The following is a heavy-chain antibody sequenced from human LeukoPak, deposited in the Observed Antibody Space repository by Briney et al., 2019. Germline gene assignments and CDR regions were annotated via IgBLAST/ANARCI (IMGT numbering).Heavy chain of an antibody. J-gene: IGHJ3*02. Sequence: VTVKVFCKASGGPFSRYAKSWVPQAPGQGLEWMGWISQYYGNTNYAQQHKGRVPLITDTSPRTVSMELKILRSDDAAVYYCEGGSSGDDAFWSWGKGTMVTLST. V-gene: IGHV1-18*01. CDR3: EGGSSGDDAFWS. CDR1: GGPFSRYA. D-gene: IGHD1-26*01. CDR2: ISQYYGNT.